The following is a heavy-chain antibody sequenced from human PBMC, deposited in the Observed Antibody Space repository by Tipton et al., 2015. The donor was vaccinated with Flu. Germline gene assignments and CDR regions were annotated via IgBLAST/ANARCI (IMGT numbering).Heavy chain of an antibody. Sequence: SLRLSCAASGFTFSSYEMNWVRQAPGKGLEWVSYISSSGSTIYYADSVKGRFTISRDNAKNSLYLQMNSLRAEDTAVYYCARAKGGSKGIAAAGTFYYYGMDVWGQGTTVTVSS. V-gene: IGHV3-48*03. CDR3: ARAKGGSKGIAAAGTFYYYGMDV. CDR1: GFTFSSYE. D-gene: IGHD6-13*01. J-gene: IGHJ6*02. CDR2: ISSSGSTI.